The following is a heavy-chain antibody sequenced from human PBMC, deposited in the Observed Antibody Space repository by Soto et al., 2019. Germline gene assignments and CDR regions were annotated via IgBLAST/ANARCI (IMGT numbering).Heavy chain of an antibody. D-gene: IGHD2-21*02. CDR2: ISAYNGNT. J-gene: IGHJ5*02. CDR3: ARDPPGSYCGSDCYSGFDP. CDR1: GYTFTSYG. Sequence: ASVKVSCKASGYTFTSYGISWVRQAPGQGLEWMGWISAYNGNTNYAQKLQGRVTMTTDTSTSTAYMELRSLRSDDTAVYYCARDPPGSYCGSDCYSGFDPWGQGTLVTVSS. V-gene: IGHV1-18*01.